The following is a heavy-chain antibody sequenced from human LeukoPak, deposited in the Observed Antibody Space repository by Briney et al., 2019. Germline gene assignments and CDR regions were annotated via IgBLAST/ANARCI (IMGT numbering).Heavy chain of an antibody. CDR3: AAWRGYSSGWSGPFDY. Sequence: ASVRVSCKASGYTFTDFYIHWVRQAPGQGPEWMGWIDPKSGGTKYAQKFQGRVTMTRDTSTSTAYMELSRLRPDDPAVYYCAAWRGYSSGWSGPFDYWGQGTLVTVSS. CDR2: IDPKSGGT. D-gene: IGHD6-19*01. J-gene: IGHJ4*02. CDR1: GYTFTDFY. V-gene: IGHV1-2*02.